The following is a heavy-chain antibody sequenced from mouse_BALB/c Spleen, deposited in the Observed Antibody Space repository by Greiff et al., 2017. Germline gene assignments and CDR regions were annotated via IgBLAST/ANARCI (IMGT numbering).Heavy chain of an antibody. D-gene: IGHD2-2*01. V-gene: IGHV5-6*01. CDR3: ARHGHGYPHFDY. CDR2: ISSGGSYT. J-gene: IGHJ2*01. Sequence: EVKLMESGGDLVKPGGSLKLSCAASGFTFSSYGMSWVRQTPDKRLEWVATISSGGSYTYYPDSVKGRFTISRDNAKNTLYLQMSSLKSEDTAMYYCARHGHGYPHFDYWGQGTTLTVSS. CDR1: GFTFSSYG.